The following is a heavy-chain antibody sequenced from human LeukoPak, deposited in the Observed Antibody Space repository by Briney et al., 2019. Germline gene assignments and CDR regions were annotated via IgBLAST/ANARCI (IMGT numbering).Heavy chain of an antibody. V-gene: IGHV3-30*03. J-gene: IGHJ4*02. CDR2: ISYDGSNK. D-gene: IGHD6-13*01. CDR3: ARGGSSSWDYFDY. Sequence: GGSLRLSCAASGFTFSSYGMHWVRQAPGKGLEWVAVISYDGSNKYYADSVKGRFTISRDNSKNTLYLQVNSLRAEDTAVYYCARGGSSSWDYFDYWGQGTLVTVPS. CDR1: GFTFSSYG.